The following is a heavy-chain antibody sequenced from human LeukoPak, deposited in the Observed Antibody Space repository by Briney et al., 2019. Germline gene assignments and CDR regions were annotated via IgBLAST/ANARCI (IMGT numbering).Heavy chain of an antibody. V-gene: IGHV3-11*01. CDR1: GFTFSDYY. J-gene: IGHJ4*02. Sequence: GGSLRLSCAASGFTFSDYYMSWIRQAPGKGLEWVSYISSSGSTVKYADSVKGRFTISRDNAKNSLYLQMNSLRAEDTALYYCARYDYNNYVGYYVHWGQGTLVTVSS. CDR2: ISSSGSTV. D-gene: IGHD4-11*01. CDR3: ARYDYNNYVGYYVH.